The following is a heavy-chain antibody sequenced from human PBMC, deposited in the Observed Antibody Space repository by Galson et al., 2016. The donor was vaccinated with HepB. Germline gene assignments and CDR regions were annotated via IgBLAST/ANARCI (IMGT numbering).Heavy chain of an antibody. D-gene: IGHD3-10*01. CDR3: ANLHYYASQY. CDR2: ISESGTNT. Sequence: SLRLSCAASGFNFRAFYMIWIRQAPGKSLEWLSFISESGTNTFNADSVRGRFTISRDNAKNSLYLQMNSLRVEDTAIYYCANLHYYASQYWGQGTLATVSS. V-gene: IGHV3-11*04. CDR1: GFNFRAFY. J-gene: IGHJ4*02.